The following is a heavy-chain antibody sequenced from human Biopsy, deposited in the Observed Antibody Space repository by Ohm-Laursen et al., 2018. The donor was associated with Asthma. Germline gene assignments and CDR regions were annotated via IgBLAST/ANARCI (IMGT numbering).Heavy chain of an antibody. Sequence: PGTLSLTCTVSGGSIISSSWWSWVRQSPGKGLEWIGETNERGVTNNNPSLKSRVIISIDTYWNRVSLKLTSVTAADTAVYYCARGPELDVWGQGTTVTVSS. CDR2: TNERGVT. CDR1: GGSIISSSW. J-gene: IGHJ6*02. V-gene: IGHV4-4*03. CDR3: ARGPELDV.